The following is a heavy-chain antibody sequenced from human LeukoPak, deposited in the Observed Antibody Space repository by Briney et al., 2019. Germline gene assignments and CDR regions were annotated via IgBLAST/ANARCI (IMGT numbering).Heavy chain of an antibody. J-gene: IGHJ4*02. CDR2: ISYDGSNK. D-gene: IGHD5-18*01. CDR3: AKEGGYSYAFDY. Sequence: GGSLRLSCAASGFTFSRHGIRWVRQAPGKGLEWVAVISYDGSNKYYADSVKGRFTISRDNSKNTLYLQMNSLRAEDTAVYYCAKEGGYSYAFDYWGQGTLVTVSS. CDR1: GFTFSRHG. V-gene: IGHV3-30*18.